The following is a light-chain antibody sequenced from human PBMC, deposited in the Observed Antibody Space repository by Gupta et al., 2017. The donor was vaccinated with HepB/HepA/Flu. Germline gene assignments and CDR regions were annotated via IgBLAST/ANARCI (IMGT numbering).Light chain of an antibody. V-gene: IGKV1-5*03. Sequence: IQTTQSPSSLSASIGDRVTITCRASQSISSWLAWYQQKPGKAPKLLIYKASSVESGVPSRFSGSGSGTEFTLTISSLQPDDFATYYCQHVNNYPLIFGQGTKVDIK. CDR1: QSISSW. CDR3: QHVNNYPLI. CDR2: KAS. J-gene: IGKJ3*01.